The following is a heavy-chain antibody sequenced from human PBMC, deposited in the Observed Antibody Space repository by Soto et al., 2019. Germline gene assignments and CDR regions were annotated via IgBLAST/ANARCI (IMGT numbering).Heavy chain of an antibody. V-gene: IGHV1-8*01. CDR1: GLTFPSDD. CDR3: AQYRTIAPMALTI. J-gene: IGHJ3*02. D-gene: IGHD3-10*01. CDR2: MNPISNSR. Sequence: QAQLVQSGAEVKRPGASVKVSCKASGLTFPSDDIEWVRQATGQGLEWMGWMNPISNSRGYTQNFQGRDTMTWNTPTRTAYMELSTLRYEDTAIYNCAQYRTIAPMALTIWGQGTWVTVSS.